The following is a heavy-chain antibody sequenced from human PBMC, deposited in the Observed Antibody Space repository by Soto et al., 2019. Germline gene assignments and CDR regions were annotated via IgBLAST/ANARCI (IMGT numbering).Heavy chain of an antibody. Sequence: GGSLRLSCAASELTFSRHWMIWVRQAPGQGLVWVANIKQDGSEKYYVDSVKGRFTISRDNAKNSLYLHMNSLRAEDTAVYYCARLLATRGAFDIWGQGTMVTVSS. V-gene: IGHV3-7*01. CDR1: ELTFSRHW. D-gene: IGHD3-3*02. CDR3: ARLLATRGAFDI. J-gene: IGHJ3*02. CDR2: IKQDGSEK.